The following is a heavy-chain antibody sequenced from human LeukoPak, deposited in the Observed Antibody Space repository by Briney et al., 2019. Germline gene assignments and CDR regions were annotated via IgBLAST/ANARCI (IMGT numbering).Heavy chain of an antibody. CDR3: AKDLTRVVPAAITLNYYYYYYGMDV. Sequence: GGSLRLSCXASGFTFSSYGMHWVRQAPGKGLEWVAVISYDGSNKYYADSVKGRFTISRDNSKNTLYLQMNSLRAEDTAVYYCAKDLTRVVPAAITLNYYYYYYGMDVWGQGTTVTVSS. V-gene: IGHV3-30*18. CDR1: GFTFSSYG. CDR2: ISYDGSNK. D-gene: IGHD2-2*01. J-gene: IGHJ6*02.